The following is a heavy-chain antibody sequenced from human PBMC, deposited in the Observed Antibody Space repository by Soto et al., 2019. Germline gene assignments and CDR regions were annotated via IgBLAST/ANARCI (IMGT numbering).Heavy chain of an antibody. J-gene: IGHJ3*02. D-gene: IGHD3-22*01. V-gene: IGHV4-31*03. CDR1: GASINSGGNY. CDR2: IFFSENT. Sequence: PSETLSLTCTVSGASINSGGNYWSWIRQHPGQGLEWIGYIFFSENTYHNPSLKSRVTISVDTSKNQFSLKLSSVTAADTAVYYCARSPKYYYDTSRVFDIWGPGTVVTVSS. CDR3: ARSPKYYYDTSRVFDI.